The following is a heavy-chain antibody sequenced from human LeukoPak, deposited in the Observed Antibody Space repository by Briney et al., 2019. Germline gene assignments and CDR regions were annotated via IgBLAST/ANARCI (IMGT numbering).Heavy chain of an antibody. V-gene: IGHV3-23*01. CDR1: GFTFSSYA. CDR2: ISGSGGST. Sequence: GGSLRLSCAASGFTFSSYAMSWVRQAPGKGLEWVSAISGSGGSTCYADSVKGRFTISRDNSKNTLYLQMNSLRAEDTAVYYCAKLRWKLPQYDAFDIWGQGTMVTVSS. J-gene: IGHJ3*02. D-gene: IGHD1-26*01. CDR3: AKLRWKLPQYDAFDI.